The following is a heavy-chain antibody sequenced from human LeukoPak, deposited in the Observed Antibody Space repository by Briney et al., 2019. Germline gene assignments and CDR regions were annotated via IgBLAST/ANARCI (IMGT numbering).Heavy chain of an antibody. Sequence: GRSLRLSCAASGFTFSSYAMHWVRQAPGKGLEWVAVISYDGGITNYADSVKGRFTISRDNSKNTLYLQLNSLRAEDAAVYYCARDSTYYYASGSSAPHYFDYWGQGTLVTVSS. V-gene: IGHV3-30*01. CDR1: GFTFSSYA. CDR3: ARDSTYYYASGSSAPHYFDY. J-gene: IGHJ4*02. CDR2: ISYDGGIT. D-gene: IGHD3-10*01.